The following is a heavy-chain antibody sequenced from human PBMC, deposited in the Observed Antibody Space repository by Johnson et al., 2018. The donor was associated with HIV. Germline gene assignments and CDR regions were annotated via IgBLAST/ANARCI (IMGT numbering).Heavy chain of an antibody. V-gene: IGHV3-30-3*01. CDR2: ISFDGNNK. CDR1: AFTFSNYA. J-gene: IGHJ3*02. D-gene: IGHD5-12*01. Sequence: QVQLVESGGGVVQPGRSLRLSCAASAFTFSNYAMQWVRQAPGKGLEWVTLISFDGNNKYYAESVRGRFTISRDNSKNTLYRQMNSLRAEDTAVYYCAKGRGYDYDDGYLLQAFDIWGQGTMVTVSS. CDR3: AKGRGYDYDDGYLLQAFDI.